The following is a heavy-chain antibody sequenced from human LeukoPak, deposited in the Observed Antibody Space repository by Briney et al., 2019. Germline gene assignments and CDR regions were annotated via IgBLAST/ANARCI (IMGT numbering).Heavy chain of an antibody. CDR1: GFTFSSYG. V-gene: IGHV3-30*02. Sequence: PGGSLRLSCAASGFTFSSYGMHWVHQAPGKGLEWMTFIRYDGGNKYYADSVKGRFTISRDNSKNTLYLQMNSLRAEDTAVYYCAKVLSDIVVVVAADYDAFDIWGQGTMVTVSS. CDR3: AKVLSDIVVVVAADYDAFDI. CDR2: IRYDGGNK. D-gene: IGHD2-15*01. J-gene: IGHJ3*02.